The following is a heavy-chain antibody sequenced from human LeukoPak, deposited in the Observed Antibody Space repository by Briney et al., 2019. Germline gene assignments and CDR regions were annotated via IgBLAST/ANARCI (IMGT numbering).Heavy chain of an antibody. J-gene: IGHJ4*02. CDR1: GGSISSGSYY. D-gene: IGHD3-22*01. CDR2: IYYSGST. V-gene: IGHV4-39*01. CDR3: ARLTMIVVVITTGYFDY. Sequence: PSETLSLTCTVSGGSISSGSYYWGWIRQPPGKGLEWIGSIYYSGSTYYNPSLKSRVTISVDTSKNQFSLKLSSVTAADTAVYYCARLTMIVVVITTGYFDYWGQGTLVILSS.